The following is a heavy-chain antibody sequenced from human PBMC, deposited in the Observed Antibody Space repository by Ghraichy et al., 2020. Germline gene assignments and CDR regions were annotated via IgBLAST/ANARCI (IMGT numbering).Heavy chain of an antibody. V-gene: IGHV4-61*01. D-gene: IGHD3-10*01. J-gene: IGHJ4*02. CDR1: GGSVSSGSYY. CDR2: IYYSGST. CDR3: ARDLDYGSGSYLDY. Sequence: SETLSLTCTVSGGSVSSGSYYWSWIRQPPGKGLEWIGYIYYSGSTNYNPSLKSRVTISVDTSKNQFSLKLSSVTAADTAVYYCARDLDYGSGSYLDYWGQGTLVTVSS.